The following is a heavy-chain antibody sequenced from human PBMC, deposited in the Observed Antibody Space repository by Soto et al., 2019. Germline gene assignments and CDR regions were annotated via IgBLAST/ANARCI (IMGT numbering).Heavy chain of an antibody. CDR1: GFTFSMYS. J-gene: IGHJ6*02. Sequence: GGSLSLFCEVSGFTFSMYSMSWVRQAPGKGLEWVAVIWYDGSNKYYADSVKGRFTISRDNSKNTLYLQMNSLRAEDTAVYYCARDKDYYGMDVWGQGTTVTVSS. CDR2: IWYDGSNK. V-gene: IGHV3-33*07. CDR3: ARDKDYYGMDV.